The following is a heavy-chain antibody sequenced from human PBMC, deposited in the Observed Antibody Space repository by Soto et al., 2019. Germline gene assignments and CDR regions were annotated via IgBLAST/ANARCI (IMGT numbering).Heavy chain of an antibody. CDR2: MNPNSGNT. CDR3: ARGKGYCSSTSCYIDYYGMDV. CDR1: GYTFTSYD. D-gene: IGHD2-2*02. V-gene: IGHV1-8*01. Sequence: ASVKVSCKASGYTFTSYDINWVRQATGQGLEWMGWMNPNSGNTGYAQKFQGRVTMTRNTSISTAYMELSSLRSEDTAVYYCARGKGYCSSTSCYIDYYGMDVWGQGTTVTVSS. J-gene: IGHJ6*02.